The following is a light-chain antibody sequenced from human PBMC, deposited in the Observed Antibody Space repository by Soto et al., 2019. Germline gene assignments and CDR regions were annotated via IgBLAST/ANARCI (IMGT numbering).Light chain of an antibody. V-gene: IGKV1-5*01. J-gene: IGKJ1*01. CDR3: QQYNSYPWT. Sequence: DIQMTQSPSTLSASVGDTVTITCRSSQSISSWLAWYQQKPGKAPKLLIYDASSLESGVPSRFSGSGSGTEFTLTISSLQPDDFATYYCQQYNSYPWTFGQGPKVDSK. CDR2: DAS. CDR1: QSISSW.